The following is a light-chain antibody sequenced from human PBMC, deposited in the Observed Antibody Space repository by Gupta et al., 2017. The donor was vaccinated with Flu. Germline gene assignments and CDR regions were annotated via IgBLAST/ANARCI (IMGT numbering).Light chain of an antibody. Sequence: GDRVTITCRASQGISSYLGWYQQKPGKAPKLLIYAASNLQSGVPSRFSGSGSGRQFTLTIRSLQPEDFATYFCQQVNSYPYTFGQGTKLEIK. CDR2: AAS. CDR3: QQVNSYPYT. J-gene: IGKJ2*01. CDR1: QGISSY. V-gene: IGKV1-9*01.